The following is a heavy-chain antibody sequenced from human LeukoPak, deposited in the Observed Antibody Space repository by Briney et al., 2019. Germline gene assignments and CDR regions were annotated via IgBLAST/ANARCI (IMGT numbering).Heavy chain of an antibody. Sequence: PSETLSLTCTVYGGSFIGYYWSWIRQPPGTGLQWIGEIDHNGNTNYIPSLKSPINISVDTSNNQFSLRLTSETAADTAVYYCARDYGDVYDWGQGTLVTVSS. CDR3: ARDYGDVYD. CDR2: IDHNGNT. J-gene: IGHJ4*02. CDR1: GGSFIGYY. D-gene: IGHD5/OR15-5a*01. V-gene: IGHV4-34*01.